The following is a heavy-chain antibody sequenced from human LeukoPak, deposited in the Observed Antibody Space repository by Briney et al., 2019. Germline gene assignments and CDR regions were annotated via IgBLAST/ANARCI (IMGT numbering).Heavy chain of an antibody. CDR2: IYFSGNT. J-gene: IGHJ4*02. CDR3: ARQVAGIGLYYFDY. D-gene: IGHD6-19*01. Sequence: SETLSLTCTVSGDSVRSSAYYWGWIRQPPGKGLQWIGSIYFSGNTDYNPSLKSRVTISIDTSKNQFSLKLTSVTAADTAVYYCARQVAGIGLYYFDYWGQGTLVTVSS. V-gene: IGHV4-39*01. CDR1: GDSVRSSAYY.